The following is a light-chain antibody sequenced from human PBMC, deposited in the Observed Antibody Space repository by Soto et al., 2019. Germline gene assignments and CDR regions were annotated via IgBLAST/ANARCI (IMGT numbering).Light chain of an antibody. V-gene: IGKV2-28*01. Sequence: DIVMTQSPLSLPVTPGEPASISCRSSQSLLHGNGNNYLDWYLQKPGQSPQLLIHLGFTRASGVPERFSGSWSGTEFTLRISRVEAEDVGVYYCMQTRQSPLTCGQGTKVEIK. CDR3: MQTRQSPLT. CDR2: LGF. J-gene: IGKJ1*01. CDR1: QSLLHGNGNNY.